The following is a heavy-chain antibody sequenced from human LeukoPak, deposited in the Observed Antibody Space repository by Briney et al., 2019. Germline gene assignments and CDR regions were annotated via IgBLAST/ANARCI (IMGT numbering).Heavy chain of an antibody. V-gene: IGHV1-2*02. J-gene: IGHJ4*02. CDR3: ARGGDYYDSSGYYFFGY. CDR2: INPNSGGT. D-gene: IGHD3-22*01. Sequence: GASVKVSCKASGYTFTGYYMHWVRQAPGQGLEWMGWINPNSGGTNYAQKFQGRVTMTRDTSISTAYMELSRLRSDDTAVYYCARGGDYYDSSGYYFFGYWGQGTLVTVSS. CDR1: GYTFTGYY.